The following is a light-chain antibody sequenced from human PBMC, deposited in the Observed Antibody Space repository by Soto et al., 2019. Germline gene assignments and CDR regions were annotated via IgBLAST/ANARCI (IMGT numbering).Light chain of an antibody. CDR2: SDN. CDR1: SSNIGSNT. J-gene: IGLJ3*02. CDR3: SVWDDSLNGWV. Sequence: QSVLTQPPSASGTPGQRVTISCFGSSSNIGSNTVNWYQQVPGTAPKLLIYSDNQRPSGVPDRFSGSKSGTSASLAISGLQSEAEGDYYCSVWDDSLNGWVFCGGTKLTVL. V-gene: IGLV1-44*01.